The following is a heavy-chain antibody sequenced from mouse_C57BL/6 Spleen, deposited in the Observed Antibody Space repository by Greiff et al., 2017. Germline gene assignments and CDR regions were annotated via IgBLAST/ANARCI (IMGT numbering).Heavy chain of an antibody. Sequence: QVQLQQPGAELVMPGASVKLSCKASGYTFTSYWMHWVKQRPGQGLEWIGEIDPSDSYTNYNQKFKGKSTLTVDKSSSTAYMQLSSLTSEDSAVYYCAAGGSSYLFDYWGQGTTLTVSS. D-gene: IGHD1-1*01. J-gene: IGHJ2*01. V-gene: IGHV1-69*01. CDR2: IDPSDSYT. CDR1: GYTFTSYW. CDR3: AAGGSSYLFDY.